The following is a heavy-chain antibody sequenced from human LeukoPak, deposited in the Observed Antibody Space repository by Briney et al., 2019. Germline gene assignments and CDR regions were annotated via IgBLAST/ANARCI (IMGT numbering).Heavy chain of an antibody. CDR2: INHSGST. J-gene: IGHJ4*02. CDR3: ARGWYSSSSAEFDY. CDR1: GGSFSGYY. Sequence: KPSETLSLTCAVYGGSFSGYYWSWIRQPPGKGLEWIGEINHSGSTNYNPSLKSRVTISVDTSKNQFSLKLSSVTAADTAVYYCARGWYSSSSAEFDYCGQGTLVTVSS. V-gene: IGHV4-34*01. D-gene: IGHD6-6*01.